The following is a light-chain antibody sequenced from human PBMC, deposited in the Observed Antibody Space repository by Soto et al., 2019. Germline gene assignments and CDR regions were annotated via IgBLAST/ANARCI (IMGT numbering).Light chain of an antibody. Sequence: DVQMTQSPSTLSASVGDRVTITCRASQSINTWLAWYQQKPRKTPELLIYDASSLESGVPSRFSGSGSRSEFTLTISSLQSDDCATYYCQQYNSYPWTFGQGTKVEIK. J-gene: IGKJ1*01. CDR1: QSINTW. CDR3: QQYNSYPWT. CDR2: DAS. V-gene: IGKV1-5*01.